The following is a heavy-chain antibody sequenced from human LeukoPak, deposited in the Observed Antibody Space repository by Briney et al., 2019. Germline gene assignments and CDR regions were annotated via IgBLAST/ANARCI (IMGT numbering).Heavy chain of an antibody. CDR2: INSNNGGT. CDR3: ARQKPSATCFDF. D-gene: IGHD1-14*01. Sequence: ASVKVSCKASGYTFTCSYVHWVRQGPGQGLEWMGWINSNNGGTNFSQKFQGRVTMTRDTSINTVYMELSGLRSDDTAVYYCARQKPSATCFDFWGQGTLVSVSS. J-gene: IGHJ4*02. V-gene: IGHV1-2*02. CDR1: GYTFTCSY.